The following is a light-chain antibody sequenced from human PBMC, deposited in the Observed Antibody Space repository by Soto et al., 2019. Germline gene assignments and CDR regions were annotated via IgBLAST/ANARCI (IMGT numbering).Light chain of an antibody. V-gene: IGLV2-23*01. CDR1: SSDVGSYNL. CDR2: EGS. CDR3: CSFERSITLV. Sequence: QSALTQPASVSGSPGQSITISCTGSSSDVGSYNLVSWYQQLPGEAPKLMIYEGSKRPSGVSNRFSGSKSGNTASLTISGXXXXXXXDYYCCSFERSITLVFGGGTKLTVL. J-gene: IGLJ2*01.